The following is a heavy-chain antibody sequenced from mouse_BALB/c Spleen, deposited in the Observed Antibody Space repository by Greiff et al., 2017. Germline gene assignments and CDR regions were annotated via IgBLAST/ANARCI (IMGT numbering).Heavy chain of an antibody. Sequence: EVQRVESGGGLVKPGGSLKLSCAASGFTFSSYAMSWVRQTPEKRLEWVASISSGGSTYYPDSVKGRFTISRDNARTILYLQMSSLRSEDTAMYYCARGTYDYDRFAYWGQGTLVTVSA. CDR1: GFTFSSYA. CDR2: ISSGGST. D-gene: IGHD2-4*01. J-gene: IGHJ3*01. CDR3: ARGTYDYDRFAY. V-gene: IGHV5-6-5*01.